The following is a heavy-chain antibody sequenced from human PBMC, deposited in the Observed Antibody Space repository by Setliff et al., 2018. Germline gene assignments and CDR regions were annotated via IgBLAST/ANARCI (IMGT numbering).Heavy chain of an antibody. CDR3: ARAHTWSLPNDNSGYPGWFDP. J-gene: IGHJ5*02. CDR2: IHHSGKA. D-gene: IGHD3-22*01. CDR1: GFSISSGYY. V-gene: IGHV4-38-2*01. Sequence: SETLSLTCAVSGFSISSGYYWGWIRQPPGKGLEWIVNIHHSGKAYYNPSLKSRVTMSVDTSKNHVSLKLSSVTAAGTAVYYCARAHTWSLPNDNSGYPGWFDPGGQGTLVTVSS.